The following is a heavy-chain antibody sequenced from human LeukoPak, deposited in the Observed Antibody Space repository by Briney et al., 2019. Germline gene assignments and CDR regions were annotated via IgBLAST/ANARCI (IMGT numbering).Heavy chain of an antibody. CDR3: LLWDYYDMDV. CDR2: IKSKANGGAR. CDR1: GFTFSNAW. D-gene: IGHD3-16*01. V-gene: IGHV3-15*01. J-gene: IGHJ6*03. Sequence: PGGSLRLSFVASGFTFSNAWMTWVRQAPGKGLEWVGRIKSKANGGARDYAAPVTGRFTISRDDSENTLYLQMNSLKTEDTGVYYCLLWDYYDMDVWGKGTTVTVSS.